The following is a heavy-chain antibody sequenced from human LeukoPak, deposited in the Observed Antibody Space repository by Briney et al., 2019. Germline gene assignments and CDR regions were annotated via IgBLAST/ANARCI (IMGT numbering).Heavy chain of an antibody. CDR1: GGTFSSYA. J-gene: IGHJ2*01. Sequence: GASVKVSCKASGGTFSSYAISWVRQAPGQGLEWMGRIIPILGIENYAQKFQGRVTITADKSTSTAYMELSSLRSEDTAVYYCARDDSGSVTLHWYFDLWGRGTLVTVSS. V-gene: IGHV1-69*04. CDR3: ARDDSGSVTLHWYFDL. CDR2: IIPILGIE. D-gene: IGHD1-26*01.